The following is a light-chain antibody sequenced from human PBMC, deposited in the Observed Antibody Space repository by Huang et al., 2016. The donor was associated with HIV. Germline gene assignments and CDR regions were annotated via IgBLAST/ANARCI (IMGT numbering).Light chain of an antibody. CDR1: QSVSGNY. Sequence: IVLTQSPGTLSLSPGERATLPCRASQSVSGNYLGWYQQRPGQAPRLLIYGASSRATGIPDRISGSGSGTDFTLTITRLEPEDFAVYYCQQHGSSPTFGQGTKVEIK. J-gene: IGKJ1*01. V-gene: IGKV3-20*01. CDR2: GAS. CDR3: QQHGSSPT.